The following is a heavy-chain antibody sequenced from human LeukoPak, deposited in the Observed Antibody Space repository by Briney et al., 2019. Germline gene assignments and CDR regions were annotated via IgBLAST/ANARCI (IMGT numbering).Heavy chain of an antibody. Sequence: GGSLRLSCAASGSTFSSYWMTWVRQAPGKGLEWVANIKQDGSKKSHVDSVKGRFTISRDNAKNSLYLQMNSLRAEDTAIYYCTRVGYIDEGIDYWGQGTLVTVSS. J-gene: IGHJ4*02. CDR2: IKQDGSKK. V-gene: IGHV3-7*04. D-gene: IGHD5-24*01. CDR1: GSTFSSYW. CDR3: TRVGYIDEGIDY.